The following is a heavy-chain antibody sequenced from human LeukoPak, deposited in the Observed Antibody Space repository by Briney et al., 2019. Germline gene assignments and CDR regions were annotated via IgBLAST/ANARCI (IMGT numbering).Heavy chain of an antibody. CDR2: ISSSSSTI. D-gene: IGHD6-19*01. CDR1: GFTFSSYS. V-gene: IGHV3-48*04. CDR3: ARDSRIAVAGTNYYYYMDV. J-gene: IGHJ6*03. Sequence: GSLRLSCAASGFTFSSYSMNWVRQAPGKGLEWVSYISSSSSTIYYADSVKGRFTISRDNAKNSLYLQLNSLRAEDTAVYYCARDSRIAVAGTNYYYYMDVWGKGTTVTVSS.